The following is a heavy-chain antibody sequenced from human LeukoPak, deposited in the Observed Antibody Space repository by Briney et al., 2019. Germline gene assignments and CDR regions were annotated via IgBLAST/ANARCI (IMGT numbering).Heavy chain of an antibody. CDR3: ARVGMWELLEYDY. Sequence: ASVKASCKASGYTFTGYYMHWVRQAPGQGLEWMGWINPNSGGTNYAQKFQGRVTMTRDTSISTAYMELSRLRSDDTAVYYCARVGMWELLEYDYWGQGTLVSVSS. V-gene: IGHV1-2*02. D-gene: IGHD1-26*01. CDR2: INPNSGGT. CDR1: GYTFTGYY. J-gene: IGHJ4*02.